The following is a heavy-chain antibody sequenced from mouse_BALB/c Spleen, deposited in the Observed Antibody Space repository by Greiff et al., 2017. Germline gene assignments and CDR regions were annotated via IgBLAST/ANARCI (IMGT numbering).Heavy chain of an antibody. CDR3: ARRDYDYEKGAMDY. J-gene: IGHJ4*01. Sequence: VQLQQSAAELARPGASVKMSCKASGYTFTSYTMHWVKQRPGQGLEWIGYINPSSGYTEYNQKFKDKTTLTADKSSSTAYMQLSSLTSEDSAVYYCARRDYDYEKGAMDYWGQGTSVTVSS. CDR2: INPSSGYT. CDR1: GYTFTSYT. D-gene: IGHD2-4*01. V-gene: IGHV1-4*02.